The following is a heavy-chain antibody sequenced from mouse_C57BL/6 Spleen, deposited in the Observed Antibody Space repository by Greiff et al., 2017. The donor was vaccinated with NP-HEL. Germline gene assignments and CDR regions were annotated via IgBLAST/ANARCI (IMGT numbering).Heavy chain of an antibody. D-gene: IGHD2-3*01. J-gene: IGHJ4*01. CDR1: GFSLTSYG. Sequence: VKLMESGPGLVAPSQSLSITCTVSGFSLTSYGVHWVRQPPGKGLEWLVVIWSDGSTTYNSALKSRLSISKDNSKSQVFLKMNSLQTDDTAMYYCARHPLKYYDGYYSYYAMDYWGQGTSVTVSS. V-gene: IGHV2-6-1*01. CDR2: IWSDGST. CDR3: ARHPLKYYDGYYSYYAMDY.